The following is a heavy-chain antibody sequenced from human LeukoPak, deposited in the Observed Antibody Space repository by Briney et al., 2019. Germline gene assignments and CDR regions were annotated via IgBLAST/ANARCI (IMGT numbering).Heavy chain of an antibody. CDR1: EFTFGNSW. CDR3: AKDWSYDIVVVPAAMHY. Sequence: GGSLRLSCAASEFTFGNSWMSWVRQAPGKGLEWLATIKPDGSEKYYVDSVKGRFTISRDNAKNSLYLQMSSLRAEDTAVYYCAKDWSYDIVVVPAAMHYWGQGTLVTVSS. J-gene: IGHJ4*02. D-gene: IGHD2-2*01. V-gene: IGHV3-7*01. CDR2: IKPDGSEK.